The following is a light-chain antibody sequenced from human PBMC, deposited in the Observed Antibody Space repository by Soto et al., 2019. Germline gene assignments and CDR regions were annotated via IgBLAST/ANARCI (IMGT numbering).Light chain of an antibody. CDR3: ATWDDNLSGVV. Sequence: QSVLTQPPSASATPGQRVTISCSGSSSNIGSNYVYWYQQLPGTTPKLLIYKSNQRPSGVPDRFSGSKSGTSASLAISGLRSEDEADYYCATWDDNLSGVVFGGGTKVTVI. V-gene: IGLV1-47*01. J-gene: IGLJ2*01. CDR1: SSNIGSNY. CDR2: KSN.